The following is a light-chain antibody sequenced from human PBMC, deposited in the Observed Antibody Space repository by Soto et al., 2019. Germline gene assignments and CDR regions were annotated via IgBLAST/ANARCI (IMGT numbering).Light chain of an antibody. CDR2: GAS. V-gene: IGKV3-15*01. Sequence: EVVMTQSPATLSVSPGERVTLSCRSSQSVADNLAWFQQKPGQGPRLLIYGASTRATGIPARFSGSGSETDLTLTISSLRSEDSAVYNCQQDNNWPITFGQGTRL. CDR1: QSVADN. CDR3: QQDNNWPIT. J-gene: IGKJ5*01.